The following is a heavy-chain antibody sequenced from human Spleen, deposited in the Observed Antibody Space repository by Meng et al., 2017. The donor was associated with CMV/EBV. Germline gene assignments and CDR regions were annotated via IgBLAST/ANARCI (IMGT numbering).Heavy chain of an antibody. J-gene: IGHJ2*01. CDR3: ARAIIAAAWYFDL. V-gene: IGHV1-2*02. CDR1: GYTFTGYY. Sequence: GKKPGALVTASCKASGYTFTGYYMHWVRQAPGQGLEWMGWINPNSGGTNYAQKFQGRVTMTRDTSISTAYMELSRLRSDDTAVYYCARAIIAAAWYFDLWGRGTLVTVSS. D-gene: IGHD6-13*01. CDR2: INPNSGGT.